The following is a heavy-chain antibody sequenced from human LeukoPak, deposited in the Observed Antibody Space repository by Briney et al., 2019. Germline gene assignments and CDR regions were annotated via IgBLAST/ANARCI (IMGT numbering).Heavy chain of an antibody. CDR2: IWYERSNK. J-gene: IGHJ3*02. CDR1: RFNFNKYD. Sequence: GRSLTLSCAASRFNFNKYDMLWVRQAPGKGLECVADIWYERSNKYYADSVKGRFTISRDNSKNTLYLQMNSLRAEDTAVYYCARGLIHYYDSSGYSDAFDIWGQGTMVTVSS. CDR3: ARGLIHYYDSSGYSDAFDI. V-gene: IGHV3-33*01. D-gene: IGHD3-22*01.